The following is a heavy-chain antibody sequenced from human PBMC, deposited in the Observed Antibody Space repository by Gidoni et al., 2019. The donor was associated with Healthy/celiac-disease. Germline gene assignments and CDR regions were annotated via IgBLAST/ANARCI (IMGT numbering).Heavy chain of an antibody. CDR3: ATKQARYSYGLYYYYGMDV. CDR2: FDPEDGET. J-gene: IGHJ6*02. CDR1: GYTLTDLS. D-gene: IGHD5-18*01. V-gene: IGHV1-24*01. Sequence: QVQRVQSGAEVKKPGASVKVTCKVSGYTLTDLSIHWVRQAPGKGLEWRGGFDPEDGETIYAQKFQGRVTMTEDTSTDTAYMELSSLRSEDTAVYYCATKQARYSYGLYYYYGMDVWGQGTTVTVSS.